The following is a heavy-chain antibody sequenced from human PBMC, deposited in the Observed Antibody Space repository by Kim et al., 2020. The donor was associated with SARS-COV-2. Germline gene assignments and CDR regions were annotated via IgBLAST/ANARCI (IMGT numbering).Heavy chain of an antibody. CDR2: TYYRSKWNN. D-gene: IGHD6-25*01. CDR3: AREDQRLIRS. V-gene: IGHV6-1*01. J-gene: IGHJ5*02. Sequence: SQTLSLTCAISGDGVSSNSAAWSWIRQSPSRGLEWLGRTYYRSKWNNDYAVSVKSRITINPDTSKNQFSLQLNSVTPEDTAVYYCAREDQRLIRSWGQGTLVTVSS. CDR1: GDGVSSNSAA.